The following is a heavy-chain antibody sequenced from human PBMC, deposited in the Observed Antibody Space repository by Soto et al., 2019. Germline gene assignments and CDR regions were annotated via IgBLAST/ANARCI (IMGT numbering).Heavy chain of an antibody. CDR1: GGFISSGDYY. J-gene: IGHJ5*02. CDR3: AGWAVDTARVTNCCDP. D-gene: IGHD5-18*01. V-gene: IGHV4-30-4*01. Sequence: PSETLSLTCTVSGGFISSGDYYWSWIRQPPGKGLEWIGYIYYSGSTYYNPSLKSRVTISVDTSKNQFSLKLRSVTAAAPAVYYCAGWAVDTARVTNCCDPWGREPRVTVSS. CDR2: IYYSGST.